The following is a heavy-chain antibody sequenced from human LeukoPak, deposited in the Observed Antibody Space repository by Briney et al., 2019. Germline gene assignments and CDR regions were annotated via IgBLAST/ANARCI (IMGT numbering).Heavy chain of an antibody. J-gene: IGHJ6*03. CDR3: SRGPESIVVVPAALYYFYYMVI. D-gene: IGHD2-2*01. V-gene: IGHV1-69*13. CDR1: GCTFSSYA. Sequence: SVKVSCKASGCTFSSYAISWVRQAPGQGLEWMGGISPIFGTANYAQKFQGRVTITADGSTCTAYMELSSLSSEDTGVYYCSRGPESIVVVPAALYYFYYMVICGKGTTVTVSS. CDR2: ISPIFGTA.